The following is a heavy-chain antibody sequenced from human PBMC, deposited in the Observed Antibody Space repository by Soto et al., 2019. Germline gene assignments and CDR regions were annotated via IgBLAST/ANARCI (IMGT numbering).Heavy chain of an antibody. CDR1: GFTFSSYA. J-gene: IGHJ4*02. V-gene: IGHV3-23*01. Sequence: GGSLRLSCAASGFTFSSYAMSWVRQAPGKGLEWVSAISGSGGSTYYADSVKGRFTISRDNSKNTLYLQMNSLRAKDTAVYYCAKDHTVTLGNFDYWGQGTLVTVSS. CDR2: ISGSGGST. D-gene: IGHD4-4*01. CDR3: AKDHTVTLGNFDY.